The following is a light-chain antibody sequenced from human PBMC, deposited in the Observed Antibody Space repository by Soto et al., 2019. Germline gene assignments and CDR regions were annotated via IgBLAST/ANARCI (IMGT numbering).Light chain of an antibody. J-gene: IGKJ2*01. CDR2: TAS. CDR1: QAISNY. CDR3: QQFNNYPRT. V-gene: IGKV1-9*01. Sequence: DIQVTQSPSFLSASVGDRVTITCRASQAISNYLAWYQHIPGRAPKPLIYTASTLHSGVPSRFSGSGSGTEFTLTISSLQPEDFATYYCQQFNNYPRTFGQGTKLEIK.